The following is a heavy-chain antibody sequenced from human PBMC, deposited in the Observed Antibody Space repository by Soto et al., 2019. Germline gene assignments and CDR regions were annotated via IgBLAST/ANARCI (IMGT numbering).Heavy chain of an antibody. D-gene: IGHD2-8*01. CDR1: GYTFTSYD. CDR3: VVLMVYASDAFDI. CDR2: MNPNSGNT. J-gene: IGHJ3*02. V-gene: IGHV1-8*01. Sequence: GASVKVSCKASGYTFTSYDINWVRQATGQGLEWMGWMNPNSGNTGYAQKFQGRVTMTRNTSISTAYMELSSLRSEDTAVYYCVVLMVYASDAFDIWGQGTKVTVSS.